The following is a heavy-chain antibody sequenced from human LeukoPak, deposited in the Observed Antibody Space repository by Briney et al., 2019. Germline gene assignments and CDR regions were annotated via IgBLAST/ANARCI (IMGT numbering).Heavy chain of an antibody. CDR1: GGSISSYY. J-gene: IGHJ4*02. Sequence: SETLSLTCTVSGGSISSYYWSWIRQPPGRGLEWIGYIYYSGSTNYNPSLKSRVTISVDTSKNQFSLKLSSVTAADTAVYYCASSVDSYGYDYWGQGTLVTVSS. V-gene: IGHV4-59*01. CDR3: ASSVDSYGYDY. D-gene: IGHD5-18*01. CDR2: IYYSGST.